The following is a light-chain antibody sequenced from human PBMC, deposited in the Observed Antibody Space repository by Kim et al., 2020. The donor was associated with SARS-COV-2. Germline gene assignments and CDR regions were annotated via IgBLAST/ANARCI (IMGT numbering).Light chain of an antibody. CDR3: QQYGSSPT. Sequence: LSPGERATLSCRASQTFSSNFLAWYQQKPGQAPRLLIYDASRRATGTPNRFSGSGSGTDFTLTNSRLEPEDFAVYYCQQYGSSPTFGQGTKVDIK. V-gene: IGKV3-20*01. CDR2: DAS. CDR1: QTFSSNF. J-gene: IGKJ1*01.